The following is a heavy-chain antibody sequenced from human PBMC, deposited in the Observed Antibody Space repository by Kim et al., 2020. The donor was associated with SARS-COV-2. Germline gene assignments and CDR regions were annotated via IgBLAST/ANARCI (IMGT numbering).Heavy chain of an antibody. D-gene: IGHD4-4*01. CDR1: GFTFSSYA. CDR3: AKDGSAVTTEFNYYYYYGMDV. J-gene: IGHJ6*02. Sequence: GGSLRLSCAASGFTFSSYAMSWVRQAPGKGLEWVSAISGSGGSTYYADSVKGRFTISRDNSKNTLYLQMNSLRAEDTAVYYCAKDGSAVTTEFNYYYYYGMDVWGQGTTVTVSS. CDR2: ISGSGGST. V-gene: IGHV3-23*01.